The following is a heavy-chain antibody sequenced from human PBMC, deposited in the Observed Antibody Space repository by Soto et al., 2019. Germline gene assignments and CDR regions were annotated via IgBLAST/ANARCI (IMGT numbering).Heavy chain of an antibody. V-gene: IGHV1-69*01. D-gene: IGHD5-12*01. Sequence: QVQLVQSGAELKKPGSSVKVSCKASGGSFSNFGISWVRQAPGQGLEWMGGIVPVFGRPNYAQRFRGRLTITADESTSTGYMEFISLRSDDTAVYYCAREGSGYNFWGQGTQVTVSS. CDR2: IVPVFGRP. CDR3: AREGSGYNF. CDR1: GGSFSNFG. J-gene: IGHJ4*02.